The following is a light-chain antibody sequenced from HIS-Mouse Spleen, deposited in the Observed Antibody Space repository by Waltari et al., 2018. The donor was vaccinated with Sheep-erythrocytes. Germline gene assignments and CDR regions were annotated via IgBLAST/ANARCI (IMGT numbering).Light chain of an antibody. CDR3: CSYAGSYNHV. CDR1: SSDVGGYNY. V-gene: IGLV2-11*01. CDR2: DVS. Sequence: QSALTHPRSVAGSPGQPVTISCTGTSSDVGGYNYDSWYQQHPGKAPKLMIYDVSKRPSGVPDRFSGSKSGNTASLTISGLQAEDEADYYCCSYAGSYNHVFATGTKVTVL. J-gene: IGLJ1*01.